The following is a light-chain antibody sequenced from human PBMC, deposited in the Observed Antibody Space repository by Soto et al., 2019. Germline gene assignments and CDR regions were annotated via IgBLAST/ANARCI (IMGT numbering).Light chain of an antibody. V-gene: IGKV3-15*01. CDR1: QSVGRN. CDR2: AAS. Sequence: EIVVTQSPGILSVSPGDRATLSCRASQSVGRNLAWYQQKPGQAPTLPIYAASTRATGLPARFSGSGSWTDFTLTISSLQSEDVAVYYCQEYSKWPLFTFGPGTRVD. CDR3: QEYSKWPLFT. J-gene: IGKJ3*01.